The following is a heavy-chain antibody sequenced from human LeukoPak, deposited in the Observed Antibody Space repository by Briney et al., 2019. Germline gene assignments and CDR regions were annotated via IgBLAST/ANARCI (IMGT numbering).Heavy chain of an antibody. CDR1: GLTFSNYS. CDR3: AREDSGAFDI. Sequence: GGSLRLSCVVSGLTFSNYSMNWVRQAPGKGLEWVAVIWYDGSNKYYAGSVKGRFTISRDNSKNTLYLQMNSLRAEDTAVYYCAREDSGAFDIWGQGTMVTVSS. J-gene: IGHJ3*02. CDR2: IWYDGSNK. V-gene: IGHV3-33*08. D-gene: IGHD1-26*01.